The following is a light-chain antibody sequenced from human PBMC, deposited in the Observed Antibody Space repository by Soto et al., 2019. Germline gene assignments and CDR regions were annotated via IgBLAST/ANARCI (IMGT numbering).Light chain of an antibody. J-gene: IGKJ2*01. V-gene: IGKV3-20*01. Sequence: EIVLTQSPGTLSLSPGERATLSCRASQSVTSNYLAWYQQKPGQAPRLLIYGASSRATCIPDRFSGSRFGTDFTLTIIRLEPEDFAVYYCQQYGTPLYTFGQGTKLEI. CDR3: QQYGTPLYT. CDR2: GAS. CDR1: QSVTSNY.